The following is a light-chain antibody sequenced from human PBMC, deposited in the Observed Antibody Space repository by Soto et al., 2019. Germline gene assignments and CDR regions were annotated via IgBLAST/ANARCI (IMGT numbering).Light chain of an antibody. CDR3: GSYGGASAPVL. V-gene: IGLV2-14*03. CDR2: DVS. CDR1: ASAFGGYNY. J-gene: IGLJ3*02. Sequence: QSVLTQPASVSGSPGQSITISCTGTASAFGGYNYVSWYQHHPGKAPKLMIYDVSHRPSGVSNRFSGSKSGNTASLTISGLQAEDEADYYCGSYGGASAPVLFGGGTKLTVL.